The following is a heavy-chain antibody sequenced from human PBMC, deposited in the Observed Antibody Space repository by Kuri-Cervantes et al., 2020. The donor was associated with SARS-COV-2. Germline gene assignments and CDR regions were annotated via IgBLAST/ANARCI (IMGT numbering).Heavy chain of an antibody. D-gene: IGHD4-17*01. V-gene: IGHV3-30-3*01. Sequence: GESLKISCAASGFTFSSYAMHWVRQAPGKGLEWVAVISYDGSNKYYADSVKGRFTISRDNSKNTLYLQMNSLRAEDTAVYYCARLYGDYGPPTSYYYYYYMDVWGKGTTVTVSS. CDR1: GFTFSSYA. J-gene: IGHJ6*03. CDR3: ARLYGDYGPPTSYYYYYYMDV. CDR2: ISYDGSNK.